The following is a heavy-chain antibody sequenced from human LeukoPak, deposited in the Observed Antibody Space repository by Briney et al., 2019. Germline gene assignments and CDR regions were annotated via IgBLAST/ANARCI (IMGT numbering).Heavy chain of an antibody. Sequence: SETLSLTCAVYGGSFSGYYWSWIRQPPGKGLEWIGEINHSGSTNCNPSLKSRVTISVDTSKNQFSLKLSSVTAADTAVYYCARINGSGPVRGWFDPWGQGTLVTVSS. J-gene: IGHJ5*02. CDR1: GGSFSGYY. D-gene: IGHD6-19*01. V-gene: IGHV4-34*01. CDR3: ARINGSGPVRGWFDP. CDR2: INHSGST.